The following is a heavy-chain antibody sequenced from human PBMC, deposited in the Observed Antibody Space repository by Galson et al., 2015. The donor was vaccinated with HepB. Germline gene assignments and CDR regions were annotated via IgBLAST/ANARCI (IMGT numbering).Heavy chain of an antibody. Sequence: SVKVSCKASGYTFTSYAMHWVRQASGQRLEWMGWINAGNGNTKYSQKFQGRVTITRDTSASTAYMELSSLRSEDTAVYYCARGPGFGDQTLDYWGQGTLVTVSS. D-gene: IGHD3-10*01. CDR2: INAGNGNT. J-gene: IGHJ4*02. CDR3: ARGPGFGDQTLDY. CDR1: GYTFTSYA. V-gene: IGHV1-3*01.